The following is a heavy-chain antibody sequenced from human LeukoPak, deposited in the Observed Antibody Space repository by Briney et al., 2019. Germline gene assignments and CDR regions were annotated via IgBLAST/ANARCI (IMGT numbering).Heavy chain of an antibody. V-gene: IGHV4-39*07. Sequence: SETLSLTCTVSGGSISSSSYYWGWIRQPPGKGLEWIGSIYYSGSTYYNPSLKSRVTTSVDTSKNQFSLKLSSVTAADTAVYYCARARVKRFLEWLSPYYFDCWGQGTLVTVSS. D-gene: IGHD3-3*01. CDR3: ARARVKRFLEWLSPYYFDC. CDR1: GGSISSSSYY. J-gene: IGHJ4*02. CDR2: IYYSGST.